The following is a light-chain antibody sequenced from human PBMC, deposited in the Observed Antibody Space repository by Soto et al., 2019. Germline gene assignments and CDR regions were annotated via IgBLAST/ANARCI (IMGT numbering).Light chain of an antibody. CDR3: QQYNNWPPWT. J-gene: IGKJ1*01. CDR1: QSVSST. CDR2: GAS. Sequence: EIVMTQSPATLSVSPGERATLSCRASQSVSSTLAWYQQKPGQDPRLLIYGASTRATCIPARFSGSGSGTEVTLTIISLQSEDFAVYYCQQYNNWPPWTFGQGTKVEIK. V-gene: IGKV3-15*01.